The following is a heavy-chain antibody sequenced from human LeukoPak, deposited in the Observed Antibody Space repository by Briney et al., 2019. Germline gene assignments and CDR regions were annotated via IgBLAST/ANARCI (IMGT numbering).Heavy chain of an antibody. Sequence: GESLKISCKGSGYNFASYWIGWVRQMPGKGLEWMGIIYCGDSDTRYCPSFQGQVTISADKSISTSYLQWSSLKASDTAMYYCARLSTMRGNYWGQGTLVTVSS. CDR1: GYNFASYW. CDR2: IYCGDSDT. J-gene: IGHJ4*02. V-gene: IGHV5-51*01. CDR3: ARLSTMRGNY. D-gene: IGHD2-2*01.